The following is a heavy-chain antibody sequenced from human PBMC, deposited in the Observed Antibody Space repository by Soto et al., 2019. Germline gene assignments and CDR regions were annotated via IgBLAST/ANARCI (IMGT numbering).Heavy chain of an antibody. CDR3: ARSKNWDYPNIVGATWDFDY. CDR2: INPNSGGT. V-gene: IGHV1-2*02. D-gene: IGHD1-26*01. J-gene: IGHJ4*02. CDR1: GYTFTGYY. Sequence: QVQLVQSGAEVKKPGASVKVSCKASGYTFTGYYMHWVRQAPGQGLEWMGWINPNSGGTNYAQKFQGRVTMTRDTSISTAYMELSRLRSDDTAVYYCARSKNWDYPNIVGATWDFDYWGQGTLVTVSS.